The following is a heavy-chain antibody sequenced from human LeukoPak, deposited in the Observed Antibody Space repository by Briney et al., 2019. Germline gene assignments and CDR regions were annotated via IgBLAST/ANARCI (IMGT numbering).Heavy chain of an antibody. CDR1: GYTFTSYD. CDR3: ARGRAGPSAGFDYYDSSGYPY. Sequence: ASVKVSCKASGYTFTSYDINWVRQATGQGFEWMGWMNPNSGNTGYAQKFQGRVTITRNTSISTADMELSSLRSEDTAVYYCARGRAGPSAGFDYYDSSGYPYWGQGTLVTVSS. J-gene: IGHJ4*02. V-gene: IGHV1-8*03. D-gene: IGHD3-22*01. CDR2: MNPNSGNT.